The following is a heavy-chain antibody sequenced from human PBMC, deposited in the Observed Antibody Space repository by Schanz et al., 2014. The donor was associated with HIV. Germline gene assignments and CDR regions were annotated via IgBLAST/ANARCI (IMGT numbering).Heavy chain of an antibody. D-gene: IGHD3-22*01. CDR2: ISYDGTNK. V-gene: IGHV3-30*18. CDR3: AKPEYDSRGNSQSHFDS. J-gene: IGHJ4*02. CDR1: GFSFDTFG. Sequence: QVQLVESGGGVVQPGRSLRLSCAGSGFSFDTFGIHWVRQAPGKGLEWLAVISYDGTNKYYADSVNGRFTISRDNSKNTLYLQMTTLRTEDTAVYYCAKPEYDSRGNSQSHFDSWGQGTLVTVSS.